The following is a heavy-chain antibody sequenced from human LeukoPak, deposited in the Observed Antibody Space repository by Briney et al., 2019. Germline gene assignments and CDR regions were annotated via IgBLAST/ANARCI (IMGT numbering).Heavy chain of an antibody. CDR2: VGTDSDT. D-gene: IGHD6-13*01. CDR1: GFTFRTSA. Sequence: GGSLRLSCAASGFTFRTSAFSCVRQSPGRRLEWVSTVGTDSDTYYAHSVKARFTISRDNSKNAMYLQMTGLRADDTAVYYCAKKTPGIHPFDSWGQGTLVTVSP. V-gene: IGHV3-23*01. J-gene: IGHJ4*02. CDR3: AKKTPGIHPFDS.